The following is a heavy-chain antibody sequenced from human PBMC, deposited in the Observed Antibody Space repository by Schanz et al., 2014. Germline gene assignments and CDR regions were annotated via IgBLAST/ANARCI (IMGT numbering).Heavy chain of an antibody. Sequence: EVQLLESGGGLVQPGGSLKLSCAASGLIFSNYVMSWVRQAPGKGLEWVSAISGSGGSTYYADSVKGRFTISRDNSKNTLYLQMNSLRPEDTAVYYCAKYRGYYRVSGSYRELEYWGQGTLVTVSS. CDR1: GLIFSNYV. J-gene: IGHJ4*02. V-gene: IGHV3-23*01. CDR2: ISGSGGST. D-gene: IGHD3-10*01. CDR3: AKYRGYYRVSGSYRELEY.